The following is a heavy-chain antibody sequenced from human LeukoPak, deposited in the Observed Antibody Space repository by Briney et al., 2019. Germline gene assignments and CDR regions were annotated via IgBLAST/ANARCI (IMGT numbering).Heavy chain of an antibody. Sequence: GASVKASCKASGGTFSSYAISWVRQAPGQGLEWMGGIIPIFGTANYAQKFQGRVTITADESTSTAYMELSSLRSEDTAVYYCARFRLNCSSTSCYAGYFDYWGQGTLVTVSS. J-gene: IGHJ4*02. CDR2: IIPIFGTA. V-gene: IGHV1-69*01. CDR1: GGTFSSYA. CDR3: ARFRLNCSSTSCYAGYFDY. D-gene: IGHD2-2*01.